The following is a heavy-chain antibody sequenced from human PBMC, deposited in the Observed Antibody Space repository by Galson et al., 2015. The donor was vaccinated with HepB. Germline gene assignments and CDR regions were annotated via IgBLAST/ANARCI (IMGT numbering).Heavy chain of an antibody. D-gene: IGHD6-13*01. CDR1: GFTFSGSA. V-gene: IGHV3-73*01. CDR2: IRSKASNYAT. Sequence: SLRLSCAASGFTFSGSAIHWVRQTSGKGLEWVGRIRSKASNYATAYTASLKGRFTISRDDSKNTACLHMRSLRTEDTAVYYCTRLADLPGYSSSWGQGTLVTVSS. J-gene: IGHJ4*02. CDR3: TRLADLPGYSSS.